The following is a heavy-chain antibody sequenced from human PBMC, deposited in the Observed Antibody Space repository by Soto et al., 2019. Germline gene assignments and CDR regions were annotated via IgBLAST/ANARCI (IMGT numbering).Heavy chain of an antibody. J-gene: IGHJ6*02. V-gene: IGHV1-69*01. CDR1: GGTFSSYA. CDR2: IIPLFGTA. D-gene: IGHD1-7*01. Sequence: QVQLVQSGAEVKKPGSSVKVSCKASGGTFSSYAISWVRQAPGQGLEWMGGIIPLFGTANYAQKFQGRVRITADESTSTAYMELSSLRSEDTAVYYCAGSNPDPRKITDNWNFYYYYGMDVWGQGTTATVSS. CDR3: AGSNPDPRKITDNWNFYYYYGMDV.